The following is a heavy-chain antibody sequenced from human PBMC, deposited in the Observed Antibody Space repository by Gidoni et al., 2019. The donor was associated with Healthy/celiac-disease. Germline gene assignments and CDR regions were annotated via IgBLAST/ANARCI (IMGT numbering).Heavy chain of an antibody. D-gene: IGHD6-19*01. CDR3: AREKAAVAGNLDFDY. Sequence: QVQLQQWGAGLLKPSETLSLTCAVYGGSFSGYYWSWIRQPPGKGLEWIGEINHSGSTNYNPSLKSRVTISVETSKNQFSQCLSSVTAADTAVYYCAREKAAVAGNLDFDYWGQGTLVTVSS. J-gene: IGHJ4*02. CDR1: GGSFSGYY. V-gene: IGHV4-34*01. CDR2: INHSGST.